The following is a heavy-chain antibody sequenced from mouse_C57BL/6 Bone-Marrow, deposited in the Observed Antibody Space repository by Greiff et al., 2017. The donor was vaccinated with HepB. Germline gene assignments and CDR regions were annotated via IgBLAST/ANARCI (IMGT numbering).Heavy chain of an antibody. CDR1: GFTFSSYG. V-gene: IGHV5-6*01. Sequence: EVKVVESGGDLVKPGGSLKLSCAASGFTFSSYGMSWVRQTPDKRLEWVATISSGGSYTYYPDSVKGRFTISRDNAKNTLYLQMSSLKSEDTAMYYCARHGGYEGFAYWGQGTLVTVSA. D-gene: IGHD2-2*01. J-gene: IGHJ3*01. CDR2: ISSGGSYT. CDR3: ARHGGYEGFAY.